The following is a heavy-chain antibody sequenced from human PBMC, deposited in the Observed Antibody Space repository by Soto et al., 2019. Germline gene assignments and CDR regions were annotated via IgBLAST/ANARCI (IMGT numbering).Heavy chain of an antibody. V-gene: IGHV3-23*01. CDR3: EKIDGSNCYLPYDY. Sequence: EVQLLESGGGLVQPGGSLRLSCAASGFTFSSYAMSWVRQAPGKGLEWVSAISGSGVSTYYTDSVKGRFTISRDNSKSTLYLQMNSLRAEGSAVYYCEKIDGSNCYLPYDYGGQGTLVSVSS. J-gene: IGHJ4*02. D-gene: IGHD2-15*01. CDR2: ISGSGVST. CDR1: GFTFSSYA.